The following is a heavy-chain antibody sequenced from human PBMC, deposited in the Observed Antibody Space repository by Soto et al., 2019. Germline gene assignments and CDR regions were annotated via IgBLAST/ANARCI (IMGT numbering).Heavy chain of an antibody. CDR1: GFTFTSSA. D-gene: IGHD3-10*01. CDR3: AAPPVYGSHPPYYYYYYGMDV. Sequence: GASVKVSCKASGFTFTSSAVQWVRQARGQRLERIGWIVVGSGNTNYAQKFQERVTITRDMSTSTAYMVLSSLRSEDTAVYYCAAPPVYGSHPPYYYYYYGMDVWGQGTTVTVSS. V-gene: IGHV1-58*01. CDR2: IVVGSGNT. J-gene: IGHJ6*02.